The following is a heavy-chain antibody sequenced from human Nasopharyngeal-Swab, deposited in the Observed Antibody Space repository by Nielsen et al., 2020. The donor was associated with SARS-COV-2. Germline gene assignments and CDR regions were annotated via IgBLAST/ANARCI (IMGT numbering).Heavy chain of an antibody. CDR3: ARDGDYYGSGSYYPRYYGMDV. D-gene: IGHD3-10*01. CDR2: INHSGST. V-gene: IGHV4-34*01. Sequence: WIRQPPGKGLEWIGEINHSGSTNYNPSLKSRVTISVDTSKNQFSLKLSSVTAADTAVYYCARDGDYYGSGSYYPRYYGMDVWGQGTTVTVSS. J-gene: IGHJ6*02.